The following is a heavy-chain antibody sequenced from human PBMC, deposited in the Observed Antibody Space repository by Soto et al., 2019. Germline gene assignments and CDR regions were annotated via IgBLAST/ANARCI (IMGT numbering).Heavy chain of an antibody. D-gene: IGHD6-13*01. CDR1: GGSISSSNW. CDR2: IYHSGST. J-gene: IGHJ6*02. V-gene: IGHV4-4*02. CDR3: ARERTYSSSYGAGIFFYYYYGMDV. Sequence: QVQLQESGPGLVKPSGTLSLTCAVSGGSISSSNWWSWVRQPPGKGLEWIGEIYHSGSTNYNPSLKGRVTISVDKPKNQFSLKLSSVTAADTAVYYCARERTYSSSYGAGIFFYYYYGMDVWGQGTTVTVSS.